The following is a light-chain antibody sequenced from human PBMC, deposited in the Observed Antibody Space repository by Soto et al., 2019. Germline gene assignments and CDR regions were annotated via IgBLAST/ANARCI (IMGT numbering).Light chain of an antibody. CDR3: NSYTTSTTLV. V-gene: IGLV2-14*01. J-gene: IGLJ2*01. CDR2: EVS. Sequence: QSALTQPASVSGSPGQSVTISCTGTSSDVGNYDYVSWFQHHPGKAPKLMIYEVSNRPSGVSNRFSGSKSGNTASLTISGLQAEDEADYYCNSYTTSTTLVFGGGTNLTVL. CDR1: SSDVGNYDY.